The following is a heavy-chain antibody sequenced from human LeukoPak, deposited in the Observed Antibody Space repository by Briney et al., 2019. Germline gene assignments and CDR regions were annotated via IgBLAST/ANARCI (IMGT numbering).Heavy chain of an antibody. CDR3: ANLAYCSGGNCYSWFDP. V-gene: IGHV1-24*01. Sequence: ASVKVSCKVSGYTLIKLSIHWVRQAPGKGLEWMGGFDPEDGETIYAQKFQGRVTMTEDTSTDIAYMELNSLRSEDTAVYYCANLAYCSGGNCYSWFDPWGQGTLVTVSS. CDR2: FDPEDGET. J-gene: IGHJ5*02. CDR1: GYTLIKLS. D-gene: IGHD2-15*01.